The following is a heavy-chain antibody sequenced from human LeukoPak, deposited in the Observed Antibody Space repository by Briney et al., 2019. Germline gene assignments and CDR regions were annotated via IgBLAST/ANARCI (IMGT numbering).Heavy chain of an antibody. D-gene: IGHD6-13*01. CDR2: ISAYNGKT. CDR1: GYTFTNFG. Sequence: ASVKVSCKASGYTFTNFGISWVRQAPGQGLEWLGWISAYNGKTNYAQKLQGRVTMTTDTSTSTAYMEVRRLRSDDTAVYYCARSKTGSAAAEEWGQGTLVIVSS. J-gene: IGHJ4*02. V-gene: IGHV1-18*01. CDR3: ARSKTGSAAAEE.